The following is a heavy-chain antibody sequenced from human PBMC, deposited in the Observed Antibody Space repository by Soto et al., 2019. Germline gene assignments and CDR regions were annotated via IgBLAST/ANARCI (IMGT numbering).Heavy chain of an antibody. D-gene: IGHD3-3*01. CDR2: IYHSGIT. CDR3: ARGHLWLED. Sequence: PSETLSLTCAVSDGSISSNNWWRWVRQPPGKELEWIGEIYHSGITNYNPSLKSRVTISVDKSKNQLSLKLNSVTAADTAVYYCARGHLWLEDWGQGTLVTVSS. CDR1: DGSISSNNW. V-gene: IGHV4-4*02. J-gene: IGHJ4*02.